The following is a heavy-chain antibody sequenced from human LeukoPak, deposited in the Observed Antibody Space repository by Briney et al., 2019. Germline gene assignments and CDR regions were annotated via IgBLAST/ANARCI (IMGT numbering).Heavy chain of an antibody. CDR1: GGSISSSSYY. CDR2: IYYSGST. Sequence: PSETLSLTCTVSGGSISSSSYYWGWIRQPPGKGLEWIGYIYYSGSTNYNPSLKSRITISLDTSKNQFSLKLTSVTAADTAVYYCARRPVRGLYYFDHWGQGTLVTVSS. V-gene: IGHV4-61*05. J-gene: IGHJ4*02. D-gene: IGHD3/OR15-3a*01. CDR3: ARRPVRGLYYFDH.